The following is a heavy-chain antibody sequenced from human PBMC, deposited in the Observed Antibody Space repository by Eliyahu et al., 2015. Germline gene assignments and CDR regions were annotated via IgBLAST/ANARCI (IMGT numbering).Heavy chain of an antibody. CDR1: GGSFSGYY. CDR2: INHSGST. D-gene: IGHD3-22*01. J-gene: IGHJ4*02. V-gene: IGHV4-34*01. CDR3: ARVPASSGFIDY. Sequence: QVQLQQWGAGLLKPSETLSXTCAVYGGSFSGYYWSWIRQPPGKGLEWIGEINHSGSTNYNPSLKSRVTISVDTSKNQFSLKLSSVTAADTAVYYCARVPASSGFIDYWGQGTLVTVSS.